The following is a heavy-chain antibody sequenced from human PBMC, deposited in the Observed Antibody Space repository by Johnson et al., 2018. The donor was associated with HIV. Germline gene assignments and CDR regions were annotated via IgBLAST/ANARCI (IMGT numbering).Heavy chain of an antibody. CDR3: ARDRGRLISYGLDAFDI. D-gene: IGHD5-18*01. Sequence: GLEWVANIKQDGSEKYYVDSVKGRFTISRDNAKNSLYLQMNSLRAEDTAVYYCARDRGRLISYGLDAFDIWGQGTMVTVSS. J-gene: IGHJ3*02. V-gene: IGHV3-7*01. CDR2: IKQDGSEK.